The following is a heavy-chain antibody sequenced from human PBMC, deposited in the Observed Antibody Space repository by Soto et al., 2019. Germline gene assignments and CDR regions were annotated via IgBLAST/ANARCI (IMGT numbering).Heavy chain of an antibody. Sequence: EVQLLESGGGLVQPGGYLRLSCAASGFTFSSYAMSWVRQAPGKGLEWVSAISGSGGSTYYADSVKGRFTISRGNNTNTQYQQMNHLRGEDTAVYYCAKEPNYYASSGYSGWEYYFDYWGQGNLVTVSS. V-gene: IGHV3-23*01. CDR2: ISGSGGST. J-gene: IGHJ4*02. D-gene: IGHD3-22*01. CDR1: GFTFSSYA. CDR3: AKEPNYYASSGYSGWEYYFDY.